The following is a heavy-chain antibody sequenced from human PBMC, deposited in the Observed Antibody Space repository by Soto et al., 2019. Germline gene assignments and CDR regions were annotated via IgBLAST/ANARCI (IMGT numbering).Heavy chain of an antibody. J-gene: IGHJ6*02. CDR2: IDPSDSYT. D-gene: IGHD2-2*01. CDR3: ARHLRDIVVVPTGMDV. V-gene: IGHV5-10-1*01. Sequence: GEFLKISCKGSGYSFTSYWISWVRQMPGKGLEWMGRIDPSDSYTNYSPSFQGHVTISADKSISTAYLQWSSLKASDTAMYYCARHLRDIVVVPTGMDVWGQGTTVTVSS. CDR1: GYSFTSYW.